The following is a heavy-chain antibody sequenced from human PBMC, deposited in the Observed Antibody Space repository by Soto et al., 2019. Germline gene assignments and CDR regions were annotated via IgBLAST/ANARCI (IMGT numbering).Heavy chain of an antibody. CDR1: GFTFSSYD. Sequence: EVQLVESGGGLVQPGGSLRLSCAASGFTFSSYDMHWVRQATGKGLEWVSAIGTAGDTYYPGSVKGRFTISRENAKNSLYLQMNSLRAGDTAVYYCARGLYCSSTSCYSSNWFNPWGQGTLVTVSS. D-gene: IGHD2-2*01. CDR2: IGTAGDT. V-gene: IGHV3-13*01. CDR3: ARGLYCSSTSCYSSNWFNP. J-gene: IGHJ5*02.